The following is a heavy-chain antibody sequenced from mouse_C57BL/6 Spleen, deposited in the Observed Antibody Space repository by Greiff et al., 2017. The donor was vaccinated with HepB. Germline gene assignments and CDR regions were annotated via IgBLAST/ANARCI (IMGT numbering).Heavy chain of an antibody. J-gene: IGHJ3*01. V-gene: IGHV1-64*01. Sequence: QVQLQQPGAELVKPGASVKLSCKASGYTFTSYWMHWVKQRPGQGLEWIGRIHPNSGSTNYNEKFKSKATLTVDKSSSTAYMQRSSLTSEDSAVYYWAREGTDWFAYWGQGTLVTVSA. D-gene: IGHD3-3*01. CDR2: IHPNSGST. CDR3: AREGTDWFAY. CDR1: GYTFTSYW.